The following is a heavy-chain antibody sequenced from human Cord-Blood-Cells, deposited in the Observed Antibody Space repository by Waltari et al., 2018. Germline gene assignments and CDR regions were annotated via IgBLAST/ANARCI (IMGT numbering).Heavy chain of an antibody. Sequence: QVQLQESGPGLVKPSGTLSLTCAVSGGSISSSNWWRWVRQPPWKGLEWIGEIYHSGSTNYNPSLKSRVTISVDKSKNQFSLKLSSVTAADTAVYYCARDEFSGWYLAPYYYYGMDVWGQGTTVTVSS. CDR3: ARDEFSGWYLAPYYYYGMDV. D-gene: IGHD6-19*01. V-gene: IGHV4-4*02. J-gene: IGHJ6*02. CDR2: IYHSGST. CDR1: GGSISSSNW.